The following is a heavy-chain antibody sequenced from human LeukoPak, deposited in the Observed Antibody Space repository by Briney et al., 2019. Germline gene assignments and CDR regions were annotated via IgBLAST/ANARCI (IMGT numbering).Heavy chain of an antibody. CDR1: GGSFSSYY. CDR3: AREPTSGREPTSGRPLDY. D-gene: IGHD5-12*01. CDR2: IYYGGST. Sequence: SETLSLTCAVSGGSFSSYYWSWIRQPPGKGLDWIGYIYYGGSTNYNPSLKSRVTMPLDTSKNHLSLNLSSVTAADTAVYYCAREPTSGREPTSGRPLDYWGQGTLVTVSS. J-gene: IGHJ4*02. V-gene: IGHV4-59*12.